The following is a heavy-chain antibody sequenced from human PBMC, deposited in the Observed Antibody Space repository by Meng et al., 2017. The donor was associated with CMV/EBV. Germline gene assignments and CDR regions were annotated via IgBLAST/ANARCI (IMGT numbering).Heavy chain of an antibody. CDR3: ARRVFHSSGRDRVYEY. D-gene: IGHD6-19*01. J-gene: IGHJ4*02. V-gene: IGHV4-4*07. CDR2: IYTSGST. CDR1: GGFISSSY. Sequence: GQGSGDASETLALPCTVSGGFISSSYWSWIRQPAGKGLEWIGRIYTSGSTNYNPSLKSRVTMSVDTSKNQFSLKLSSVTAADTAVYYCARRVFHSSGRDRVYEYWGQGTLVTVSS.